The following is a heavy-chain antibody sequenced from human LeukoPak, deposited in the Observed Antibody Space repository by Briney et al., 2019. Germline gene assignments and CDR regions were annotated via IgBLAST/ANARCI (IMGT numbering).Heavy chain of an antibody. D-gene: IGHD3-10*01. Sequence: PGGSLRLSCAASGFTFSSYDMHWVRQATGKGLEWVSAIGTAGDTYYPGSVKGRFTISRENAKNSLYLQMNSLRAGDTAVYYCAKGSGSYKGIDYWGQGTLVTVSS. CDR2: IGTAGDT. CDR3: AKGSGSYKGIDY. CDR1: GFTFSSYD. J-gene: IGHJ4*02. V-gene: IGHV3-13*01.